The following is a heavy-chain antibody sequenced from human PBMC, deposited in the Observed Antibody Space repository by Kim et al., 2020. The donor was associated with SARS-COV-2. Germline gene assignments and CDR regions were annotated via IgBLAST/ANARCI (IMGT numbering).Heavy chain of an antibody. J-gene: IGHJ4*01. D-gene: IGHD6-13*01. CDR3: ATLAAAGTRSDY. V-gene: IGHV4-39*01. Sequence: SETLSLTCTVSGGSISSSSYYWGWIRQPPGKGLEWIGSIDYSGSTYYNPSLKSRVTISVDTSKNQFSLKLSSVTAADTAVYYCATLAAAGTRSDYWGHGT. CDR2: IDYSGST. CDR1: GGSISSSSYY.